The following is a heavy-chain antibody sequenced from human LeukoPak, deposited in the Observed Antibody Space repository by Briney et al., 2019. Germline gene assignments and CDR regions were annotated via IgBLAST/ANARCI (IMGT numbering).Heavy chain of an antibody. J-gene: IGHJ4*02. D-gene: IGHD1-7*01. CDR1: GCTFTTYG. V-gene: IGHV1-18*01. CDR3: ARDWDYSVDY. Sequence: ASVKVSCKASGCTFTTYGITWVRQAPGQGLEWMGWISAYNGNTNYAQKLQGRVTMTTDTSTSTAYMELRSLRSDDTAVYYCARDWDYSVDYWGQGTLVTVSS. CDR2: ISAYNGNT.